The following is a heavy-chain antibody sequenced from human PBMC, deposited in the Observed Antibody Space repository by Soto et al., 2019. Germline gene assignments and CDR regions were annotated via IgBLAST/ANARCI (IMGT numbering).Heavy chain of an antibody. CDR2: ISSSGSTI. CDR1: GFTFSDYY. CDR3: ARDFRPKTRGWPGGY. Sequence: GGSLRLYCAASGFTFSDYYMSWIRQAPGKGLEWVSYISSSGSTIYYADSVKGRFTISRDNAKNSLYLQMNSLRAEDTAVYYCARDFRPKTRGWPGGYWGQGTLVTVSS. D-gene: IGHD6-19*01. V-gene: IGHV3-11*01. J-gene: IGHJ4*02.